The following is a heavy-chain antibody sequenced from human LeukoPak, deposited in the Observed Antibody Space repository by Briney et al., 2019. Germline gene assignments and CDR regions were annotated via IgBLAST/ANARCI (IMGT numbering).Heavy chain of an antibody. D-gene: IGHD6-19*01. CDR2: IIPIFGTT. Sequence: GASVKVSCKASGGDFSNYGITWVRQAPGQGLEWMGGIIPIFGTTNYAHNFQGRVTFTADESTSTAYMELSSLKSEDTAMYYCARAKTRQWLASPFDYWGQGTLVTVSS. CDR3: ARAKTRQWLASPFDY. V-gene: IGHV1-69*13. CDR1: GGDFSNYG. J-gene: IGHJ4*02.